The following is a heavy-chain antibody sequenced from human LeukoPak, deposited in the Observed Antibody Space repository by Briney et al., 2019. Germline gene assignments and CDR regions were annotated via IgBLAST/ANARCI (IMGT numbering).Heavy chain of an antibody. Sequence: PGGSLRLSCAASGPNFRSYWMESVRQTPRRGLGWISRINYDVTTTSYADSVKGRFTISRDNAKNTLYLQMNSLRAEDTAAFYCGRGRPRGYSGYVIDYWGQGTPITVSS. V-gene: IGHV3-74*01. J-gene: IGHJ4*02. CDR1: GPNFRSYW. D-gene: IGHD5-12*01. CDR2: INYDVTTT. CDR3: GRGRPRGYSGYVIDY.